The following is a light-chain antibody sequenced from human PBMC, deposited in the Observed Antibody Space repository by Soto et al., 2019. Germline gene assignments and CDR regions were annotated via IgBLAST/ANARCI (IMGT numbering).Light chain of an antibody. CDR3: SSYAGSYILGV. Sequence: QSALAQPRSVSGSPGQSVTLSCTGTSSAVGGYDFVSWYQQYPGKAPKLIIFDVTERTSGVPDRFSGSKSGNSASLTISGLQAEDEADYYCSSYAGSYILGVFGGGTKLTVL. CDR2: DVT. J-gene: IGLJ3*02. V-gene: IGLV2-11*01. CDR1: SSAVGGYDF.